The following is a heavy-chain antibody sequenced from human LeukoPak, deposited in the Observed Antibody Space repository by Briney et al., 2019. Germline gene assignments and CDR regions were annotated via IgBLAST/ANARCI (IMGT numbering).Heavy chain of an antibody. J-gene: IGHJ5*02. V-gene: IGHV1-46*01. Sequence: ASVKVSCKASGGTFSSYAISWVRQAPGQGLEWMGIINPSGGSTSYAQKFQGRVTMTRDTSTSTVYMELSSLRSEDTAVYYCARSLSDCSSTSCYVGYNWFDPWGQGTLVTVSS. CDR3: ARSLSDCSSTSCYVGYNWFDP. CDR1: GGTFSSYA. D-gene: IGHD2-2*01. CDR2: INPSGGST.